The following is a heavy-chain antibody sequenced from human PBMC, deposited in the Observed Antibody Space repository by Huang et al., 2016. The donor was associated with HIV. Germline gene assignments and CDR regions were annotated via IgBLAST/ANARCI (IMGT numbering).Heavy chain of an antibody. CDR2: IRPSLGTA. J-gene: IGHJ4*02. Sequence: QVQLVQSGAEVKKPGSSVKVSCKASGGSFRNFAIGWVRQAPGQGLEWVGGIRPSLGTANYAQKFQGRVTIIADESTSTAYMELSSLRSEDTAVYYCATVDYYDTSGPQRGYFDNWGQGTLVTVSS. D-gene: IGHD3-22*01. CDR1: GGSFRNFA. V-gene: IGHV1-69*01. CDR3: ATVDYYDTSGPQRGYFDN.